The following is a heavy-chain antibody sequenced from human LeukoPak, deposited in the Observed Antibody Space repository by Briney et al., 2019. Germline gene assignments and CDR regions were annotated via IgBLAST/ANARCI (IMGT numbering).Heavy chain of an antibody. CDR1: GYTFTGYY. D-gene: IGHD5-18*01. V-gene: IGHV1-2*02. J-gene: IGHJ4*02. CDR2: INPNSGGT. CDR3: ARAGYSYAPHPLWPFDY. Sequence: ASVKVSCKASGYTFTGYYMHWVRQAPGQGLEWMGWINPNSGGTNYAQKFQGRVAMTRDTSISTAYMELSRLRSDDTAVYYCARAGYSYAPHPLWPFDYWGQGTLVTVSS.